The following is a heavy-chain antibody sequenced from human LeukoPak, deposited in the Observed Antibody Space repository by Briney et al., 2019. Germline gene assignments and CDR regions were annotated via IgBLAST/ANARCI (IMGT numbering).Heavy chain of an antibody. J-gene: IGHJ4*02. CDR2: VFYSGNT. D-gene: IGHD5-12*01. CDR1: GGSISTNH. CDR3: ARVGGGYDGYFDY. Sequence: SETLSLTCVVSGGSISTNHWSWIRQPPGKGLEWIGYVFYSGNTNYNPSPKSRVTISVDTSKNHFYLKLSSVTAADTAMYYCARVGGGYDGYFDYWGQGTLVTVSS. V-gene: IGHV4-59*01.